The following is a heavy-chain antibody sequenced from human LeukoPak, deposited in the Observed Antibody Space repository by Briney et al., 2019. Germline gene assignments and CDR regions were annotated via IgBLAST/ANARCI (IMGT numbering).Heavy chain of an antibody. D-gene: IGHD1-26*01. Sequence: SETLSLTCAVSGGSISSSNWWSWVRQPPGKGLERIGEIYHSGSTNYNPSLKSRVTISVDKSKNQFSLKLSSVTAADTAVYYCARGMVGATNAFDIWGQGTMVTVSS. CDR1: GGSISSSNW. CDR2: IYHSGST. V-gene: IGHV4-4*02. CDR3: ARGMVGATNAFDI. J-gene: IGHJ3*02.